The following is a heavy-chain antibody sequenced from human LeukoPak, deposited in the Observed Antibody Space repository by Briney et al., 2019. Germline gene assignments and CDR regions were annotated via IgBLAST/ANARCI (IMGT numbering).Heavy chain of an antibody. V-gene: IGHV2-70*04. J-gene: IGHJ5*02. D-gene: IGHD2-21*01. CDR3: ARILGWPGDFWLDP. CDR1: GFSLSTSGMR. Sequence: SGPALVKPTQTLTLTCTFSGFSLSTSGMRVGWIRQPPGKALEWLARIDWDDDKFYSTSLKTRLTISKDTSKNQVVLTMTNMHPVDTATYYCARILGWPGDFWLDPWGQGTLLTVSS. CDR2: IDWDDDK.